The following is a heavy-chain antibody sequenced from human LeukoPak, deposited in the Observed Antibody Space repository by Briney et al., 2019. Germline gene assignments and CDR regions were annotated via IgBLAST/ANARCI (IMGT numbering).Heavy chain of an antibody. CDR1: GYTFTNYY. V-gene: IGHV1-2*02. Sequence: ASVKVSCKASGYTFTNYYMHWVRQAPGQGLEWMGWINPNSGGTNYAQKFQGRVTMTRDTSISTAYMDLSRLRSDDTAMYYCARDSRAIKYYYDSSGYYPDYWGQGTLVTVSS. CDR3: ARDSRAIKYYYDSSGYYPDY. J-gene: IGHJ4*02. CDR2: INPNSGGT. D-gene: IGHD3-22*01.